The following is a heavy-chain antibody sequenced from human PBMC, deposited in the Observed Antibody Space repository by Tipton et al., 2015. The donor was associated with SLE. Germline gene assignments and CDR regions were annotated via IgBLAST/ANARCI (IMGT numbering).Heavy chain of an antibody. D-gene: IGHD1-1*01. V-gene: IGHV4-31*03. Sequence: TLSLTCTVSGGSISSGGYYWSWIRQHPGKGLEWIGYIYYSGSTNYNPSLKSRVTISVDTSKNQFSLKLSSVTAADTAVYYCARDSPERSGNYYYYMDVWGKGTTVTVSS. J-gene: IGHJ6*03. CDR3: ARDSPERSGNYYYYMDV. CDR2: IYYSGST. CDR1: GGSISSGGYY.